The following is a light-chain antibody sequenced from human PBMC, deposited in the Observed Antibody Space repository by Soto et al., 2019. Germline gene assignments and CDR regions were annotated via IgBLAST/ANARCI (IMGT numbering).Light chain of an antibody. V-gene: IGLV2-14*01. CDR2: EVT. Sequence: QSVLTQPASVSGAPGQSITISCTGTSIDVSAYSYVSWYQHHPGKAPKVMIYEVTNRPSGVCDRFSGSKSGNTAYLTISGLQAEDEADYYCCSYTSSRTYVFGNGTKVTVL. J-gene: IGLJ1*01. CDR1: SIDVSAYSY. CDR3: CSYTSSRTYV.